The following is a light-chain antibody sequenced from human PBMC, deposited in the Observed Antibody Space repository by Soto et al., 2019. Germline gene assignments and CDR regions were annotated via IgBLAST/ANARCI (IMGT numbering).Light chain of an antibody. J-gene: IGKJ2*01. CDR2: DTT. CDR1: QDLTNY. V-gene: IGKV1-33*01. Sequence: DIQMTQSPPSLAASVGDRDTITCQASQDLTNYLNWYQQKPGEAPKLLIYDTTTLEEGVPSRFSGGGSGTDFTFTINGLQPEDAAIYSCQQYVNLPYTFGQGTKLEIK. CDR3: QQYVNLPYT.